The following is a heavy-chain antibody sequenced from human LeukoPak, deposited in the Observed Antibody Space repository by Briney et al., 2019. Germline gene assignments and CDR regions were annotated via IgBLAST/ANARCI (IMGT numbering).Heavy chain of an antibody. CDR2: ISSDGGAM. Sequence: PGGSLRLSCAASGVSFSDYYMTWIRQAPGKGLEWVSSISSDGGAMYYADSVKGRFTISRDNARNSLYLQMNSLRAEDTAVYYCARERDSSSWYFSHDAFDIWGQGTMVTVSS. V-gene: IGHV3-11*04. CDR3: ARERDSSSWYFSHDAFDI. CDR1: GVSFSDYY. J-gene: IGHJ3*02. D-gene: IGHD6-13*01.